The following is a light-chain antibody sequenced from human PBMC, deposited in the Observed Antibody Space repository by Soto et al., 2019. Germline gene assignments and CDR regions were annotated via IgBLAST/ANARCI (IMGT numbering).Light chain of an antibody. CDR1: NLQTKS. V-gene: IGLV3-21*02. Sequence: SYALTQPPSVSVAPGQTARITCGGSNLQTKSVHWYQQKPGQAPVLVVCDDSARPSGIPERFSGSNSGNTATLTISRVEAGDEADYYCQVWDTTSDHCGFGGGTKV. CDR2: DDS. CDR3: QVWDTTSDHCG. J-gene: IGLJ1*01.